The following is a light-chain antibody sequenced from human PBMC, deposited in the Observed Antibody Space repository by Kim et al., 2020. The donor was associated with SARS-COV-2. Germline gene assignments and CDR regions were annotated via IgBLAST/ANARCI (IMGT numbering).Light chain of an antibody. J-gene: IGLJ2*01. CDR3: NSRDSSGNHVV. CDR1: SLRSYY. CDR2: GKN. Sequence: SSELTQDSAVSVALGQTVRITCQGDSLRSYYASWYQQKPGQAPVLVIYGKNNRLSGIPDRFSGSSSGNTASLTITGAQAEDEADYYCNSRDSSGNHVVFGGGTKLTVL. V-gene: IGLV3-19*01.